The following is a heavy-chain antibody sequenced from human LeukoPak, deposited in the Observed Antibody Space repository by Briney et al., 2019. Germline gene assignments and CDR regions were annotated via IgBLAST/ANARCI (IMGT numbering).Heavy chain of an antibody. CDR1: GYTFTSYA. V-gene: IGHV7-4-1*02. CDR3: ATSPGIAAPSGYYFDH. CDR2: INTNTGNP. D-gene: IGHD6-13*01. Sequence: GASVKVSCKASGYTFTSYAMNWVRQAPGQGREWMGWINTNTGNPTYAQGFTGRFVFSLDTSVSTAYLQISSLKAEDTAVYYCATSPGIAAPSGYYFDHWGQGTLVTVSS. J-gene: IGHJ4*02.